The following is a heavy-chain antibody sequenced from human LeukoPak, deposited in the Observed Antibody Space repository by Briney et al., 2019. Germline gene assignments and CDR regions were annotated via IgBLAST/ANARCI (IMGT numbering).Heavy chain of an antibody. CDR2: VYYTGST. D-gene: IGHD5-18*01. V-gene: IGHV4-61*01. CDR1: GGSVNRDSYY. CDR3: ARVRGYSYGLGVYYYYGMDV. J-gene: IGHJ6*02. Sequence: PSETLSLTCTVSGGSVNRDSYYWSWIRQPPGKGLEWIGYVYYTGSTNYNPSLESRVTISVDTSRNQFSLKLSSVTAADTAVYYCARVRGYSYGLGVYYYYGMDVWGQGTTVTVSS.